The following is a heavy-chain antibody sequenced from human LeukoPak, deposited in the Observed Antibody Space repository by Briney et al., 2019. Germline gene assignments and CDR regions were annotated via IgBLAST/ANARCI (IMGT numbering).Heavy chain of an antibody. V-gene: IGHV4-34*01. CDR1: GGSFSGYY. J-gene: IGHJ4*02. CDR3: ARGPQSSMIVVVTKRYYFDY. Sequence: SETLSLTCAVYGGSFSGYYWSWIRQPPGKGLEWIGEINHSGSTNYNPSLKSRVTLSVDTSKNQFSLKLSSVTAADTAVYYCARGPQSSMIVVVTKRYYFDYWGQGTLVTVSS. CDR2: INHSGST. D-gene: IGHD3-22*01.